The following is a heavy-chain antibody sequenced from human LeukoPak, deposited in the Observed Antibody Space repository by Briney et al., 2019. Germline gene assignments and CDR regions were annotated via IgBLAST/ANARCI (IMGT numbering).Heavy chain of an antibody. CDR3: AKDSAWIQFND. J-gene: IGHJ4*02. V-gene: IGHV3-48*01. CDR2: ISSSSSTI. CDR1: GFTFSHYS. Sequence: GGSLRLPCAASGFTFSHYSMNWVRQAPGKGLEWISYISSSSSTIYDADSVKGRFTISRDSAKNSLYLQMNSLRAEDTAIYHCAKDSAWIQFNDWGQGTLVTVSS. D-gene: IGHD5-18*01.